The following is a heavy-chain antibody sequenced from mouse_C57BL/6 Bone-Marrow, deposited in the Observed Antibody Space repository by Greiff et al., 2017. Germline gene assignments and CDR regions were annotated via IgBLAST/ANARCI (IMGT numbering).Heavy chain of an antibody. CDR1: GYTFTDYE. J-gene: IGHJ1*03. D-gene: IGHD1-1*01. CDR2: IDPETGGT. Sequence: VKLMESGAELVRPGASVTLSCKASGYTFTDYEMHWVKQTPVHGLEWIGAIDPETGGTAYNQKFKGKAILTADKSSSTAYMELRSLTSEDSAVYYCTRDYGSSSYWYFDVWGTGTTVTVSS. CDR3: TRDYGSSSYWYFDV. V-gene: IGHV1-15*01.